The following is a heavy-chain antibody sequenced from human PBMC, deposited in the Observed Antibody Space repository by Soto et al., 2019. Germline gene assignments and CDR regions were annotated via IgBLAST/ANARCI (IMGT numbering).Heavy chain of an antibody. Sequence: GFLRLSCAASGFTFSKYWMSWVRQAPGKGLEWVANIKQDGSEKYYVDSVKGRFTISRDNAKNSLYLQMSSLRAEDTAVYYCARDSTWGQGTLVTVSS. CDR3: ARDST. J-gene: IGHJ5*02. CDR1: GFTFSKYW. CDR2: IKQDGSEK. V-gene: IGHV3-7*01.